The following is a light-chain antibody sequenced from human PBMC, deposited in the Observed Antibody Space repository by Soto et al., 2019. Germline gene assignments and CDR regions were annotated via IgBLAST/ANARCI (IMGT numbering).Light chain of an antibody. J-gene: IGKJ4*01. Sequence: DIQMTQSPSSLSASVGDRVSITCRASQAISNFLACYQQQPGKVPNLLIYAAPTLQSGVPSRFSGSGSGTNFTLTISSLKPEDGAYYYCQRYNSAPLTFGVGTKVQIK. V-gene: IGKV1-27*01. CDR3: QRYNSAPLT. CDR2: AAP. CDR1: QAISNF.